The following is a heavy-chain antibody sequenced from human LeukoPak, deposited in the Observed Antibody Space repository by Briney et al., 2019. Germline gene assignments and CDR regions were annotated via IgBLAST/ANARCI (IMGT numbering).Heavy chain of an antibody. J-gene: IGHJ6*02. Sequence: SETLSLTCTVSGGSISSYYWSWIRQPAGKGLEWIGRIYTSGSTNYNPSLKSRVTMSVDTSKNQFSLKLSSVTAADTAVYYCARDYGGWLDHYYYGMDVWGQGTTVTVSS. CDR1: GGSISSYY. CDR3: ARDYGGWLDHYYYGMDV. CDR2: IYTSGST. D-gene: IGHD6-19*01. V-gene: IGHV4-4*07.